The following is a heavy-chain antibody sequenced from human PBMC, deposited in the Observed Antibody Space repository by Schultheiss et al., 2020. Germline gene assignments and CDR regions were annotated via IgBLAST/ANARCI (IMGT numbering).Heavy chain of an antibody. Sequence: ASVKVSCKVSGYTLTELSMHWVRQAPGKGLEWMGWISAYNGNTNYAQKLQGRVTMTTDTSTSTAYMELRSLRSDDTAVYYCARDSNWSYGHYGMDVWGQGTTVTVSS. CDR2: ISAYNGNT. V-gene: IGHV1-18*01. D-gene: IGHD1-7*01. J-gene: IGHJ6*02. CDR1: GYTLTELS. CDR3: ARDSNWSYGHYGMDV.